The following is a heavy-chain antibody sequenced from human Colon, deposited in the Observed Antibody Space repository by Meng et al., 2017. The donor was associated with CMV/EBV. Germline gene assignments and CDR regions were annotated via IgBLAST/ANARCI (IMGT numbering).Heavy chain of an antibody. J-gene: IGHJ6*02. D-gene: IGHD2-15*01. V-gene: IGHV7-4-1*02. CDR3: ARATLVDFIGYCSSRSCYPYGMDV. CDR2: INPNNGNP. Sequence: MNGVRQEPGEGLEWRGWINPNNGNPTFDQGFTGLFGFSLDTSVSTEYLQISSLKAEDTAVYYCARATLVDFIGYCSSRSCYPYGMDVWGQGTTVTVSS.